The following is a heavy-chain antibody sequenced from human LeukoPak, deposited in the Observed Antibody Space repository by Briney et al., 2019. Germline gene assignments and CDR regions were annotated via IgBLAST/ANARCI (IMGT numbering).Heavy chain of an antibody. Sequence: PWGSLRLSCEASGFTFRIYWMSWVRQAPGKGLEWVANIKHDGSEKYYVDSVKGRFTIYRDNAKNSLYLQMNSLRAEDTAVYYCARDYFYPLDVWGQGTTVTVSS. CDR1: GFTFRIYW. V-gene: IGHV3-7*04. J-gene: IGHJ6*02. CDR2: IKHDGSEK. CDR3: ARDYFYPLDV.